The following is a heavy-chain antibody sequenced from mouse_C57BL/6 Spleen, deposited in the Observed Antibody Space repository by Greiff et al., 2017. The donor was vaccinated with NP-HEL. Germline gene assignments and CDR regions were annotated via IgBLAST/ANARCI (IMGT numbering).Heavy chain of an antibody. CDR3: ARDGGLNAMDY. Sequence: EVQRVESGPGLVKPSQSLSLTCSVTGYSITSGYYWNWIRQFPGNKLEWMGYISYDGSNNYNPSLKNRISITRDTSKNQFFLKLNSVTTEDTATYYCARDGGLNAMDYWGQGTSVTVSS. V-gene: IGHV3-6*01. J-gene: IGHJ4*01. CDR1: GYSITSGYY. CDR2: ISYDGSN.